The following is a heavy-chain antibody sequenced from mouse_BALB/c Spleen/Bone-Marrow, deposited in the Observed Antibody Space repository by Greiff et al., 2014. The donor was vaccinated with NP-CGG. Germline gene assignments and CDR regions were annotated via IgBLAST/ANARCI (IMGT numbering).Heavy chain of an antibody. J-gene: IGHJ3*01. CDR3: ARSSSYDYDVGFAY. V-gene: IGHV3-2*02. Sequence: VQLKDSGPGLVKPSQSLSLTCTVTGYSITRDYAWNWIRQFTGNKLEWMGYISYSGSTTYNPSLKSRFSITRDTSKNQFFLQLNSVTTEDTATYYCARSSSYDYDVGFAYWGQGTLVTVSA. CDR2: ISYSGST. D-gene: IGHD2-4*01. CDR1: GYSITRDYA.